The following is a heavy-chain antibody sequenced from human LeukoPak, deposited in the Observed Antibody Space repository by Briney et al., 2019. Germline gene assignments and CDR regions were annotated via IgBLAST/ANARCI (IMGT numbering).Heavy chain of an antibody. D-gene: IGHD2-15*01. CDR2: IKQDGSEK. CDR3: AKSHVIAANIFDY. CDR1: GFTFSTYW. Sequence: GGSLRLSCAVSGFTFSTYWMNWVCQAPGKGLEWLANIKQDGSEKYYVDSVKGRFTISRDNAKNSLYLQMNSLRAEDTAVYYCAKSHVIAANIFDYWGQGTLVTVSS. J-gene: IGHJ4*02. V-gene: IGHV3-7*02.